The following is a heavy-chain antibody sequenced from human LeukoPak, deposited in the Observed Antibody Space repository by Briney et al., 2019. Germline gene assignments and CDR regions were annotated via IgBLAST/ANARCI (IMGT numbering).Heavy chain of an antibody. V-gene: IGHV1-18*01. CDR2: ISAYNGNT. Sequence: GASVKVSCKASGYTFINYGIGWVRQAPGQGLEWMGWISAYNGNTNYAQKLQGRVTMTTDTSTSTAYMELRSLRSDDTAVYYCAREEDYDSSGYYFDYWGQGTLVTVSS. J-gene: IGHJ4*02. CDR3: AREEDYDSSGYYFDY. D-gene: IGHD3-22*01. CDR1: GYTFINYG.